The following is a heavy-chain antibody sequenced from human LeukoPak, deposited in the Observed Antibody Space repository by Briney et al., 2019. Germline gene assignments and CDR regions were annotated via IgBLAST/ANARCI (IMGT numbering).Heavy chain of an antibody. D-gene: IGHD3-22*01. CDR3: AKGYYYDSSGYLTPFDY. CDR1: GFTFSSYS. CDR2: ISSSSSYI. J-gene: IGHJ4*02. Sequence: GGSLRLSCAASGFTFSSYSMNWVRQAPGKGLEWVSSISSSSSYIYYADSVKGRFTISRDNAKNSLYLQMNSLRAEDTALYYCAKGYYYDSSGYLTPFDYWGQGTLVTVSS. V-gene: IGHV3-21*04.